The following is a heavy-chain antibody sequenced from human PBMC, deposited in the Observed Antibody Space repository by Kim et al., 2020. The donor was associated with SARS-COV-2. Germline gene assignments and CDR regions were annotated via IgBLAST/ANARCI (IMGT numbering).Heavy chain of an antibody. CDR3: AKDIGGPGELLPPG. V-gene: IGHV3-9*01. CDR2: ISWNSGSI. J-gene: IGHJ4*02. D-gene: IGHD3-10*01. CDR1: GFTFDDYA. Sequence: GGSLRLSCAASGFTFDDYAMHWVRQAPGKGLEWVSGISWNSGSIGYADSVKGRFTISRDNAKNSLYLQMNSLRAEDTALYYCAKDIGGPGELLPPGWGQGTLVTVSS.